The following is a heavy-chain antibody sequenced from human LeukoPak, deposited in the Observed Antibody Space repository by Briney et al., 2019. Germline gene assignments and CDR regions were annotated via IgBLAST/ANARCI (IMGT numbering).Heavy chain of an antibody. CDR2: MNPNSGNT. Sequence: ASVKVSCKASGYTFTSYDINWVRQATGQGLEWMGWMNPNSGNTGYAQKFQDRVTMTRNTSISTAYMELSSLRSEDTAVYYCARIASYSSGRCTGLYYYYGMDVWGQGTTVTVSS. J-gene: IGHJ6*02. CDR3: ARIASYSSGRCTGLYYYYGMDV. V-gene: IGHV1-8*01. D-gene: IGHD6-19*01. CDR1: GYTFTSYD.